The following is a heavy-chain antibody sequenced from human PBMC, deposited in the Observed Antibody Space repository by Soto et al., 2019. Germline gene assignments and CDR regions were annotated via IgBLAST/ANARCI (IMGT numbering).Heavy chain of an antibody. D-gene: IGHD2-15*01. CDR1: GCSISSYY. J-gene: IGHJ4*02. CDR3: ARADPDASVGY. Sequence: SETLSLTCPVSGCSISSYYWTWLRQSPGRGLEWIGYISYSGSTYYNPSLKSRVTISADTSKNQFSLRMNSMIAADTAVYYCARADPDASVGYWGQGTLVTVSS. CDR2: ISYSGST. V-gene: IGHV4-59*01.